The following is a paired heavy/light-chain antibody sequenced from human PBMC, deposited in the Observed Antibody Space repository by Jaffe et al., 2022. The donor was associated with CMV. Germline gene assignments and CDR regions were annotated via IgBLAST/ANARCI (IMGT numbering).Light chain of an antibody. CDR1: QSLLQSNEYNY. Sequence: DIVMTQSPLSLPVTPGEPASISCRSSQSLLQSNEYNYLDWYLQKPGQSPQLLIYLGSKRASGVPDRFSGSGSGTDFTLKISRVEAEDVGVYYCMQALQTPRTFGQGTKVEIK. CDR2: LGS. J-gene: IGKJ1*01. V-gene: IGKV2-28*01. CDR3: MQALQTPRT.
Heavy chain of an antibody. Sequence: EVQLVESGGGLVQPGGSLRLSCAASGFTFSNYWMHWVRQAPGKGLVWVSRIKSDGSSISYADSVKGRFTISRDNAKNTMHLQMNSLRAEDAAVYYCARDGGITVSPFYYHYGLDVWGQGTTVTVSS. CDR1: GFTFSNYW. CDR2: IKSDGSSI. D-gene: IGHD3-16*01. V-gene: IGHV3-74*01. J-gene: IGHJ6*02. CDR3: ARDGGITVSPFYYHYGLDV.